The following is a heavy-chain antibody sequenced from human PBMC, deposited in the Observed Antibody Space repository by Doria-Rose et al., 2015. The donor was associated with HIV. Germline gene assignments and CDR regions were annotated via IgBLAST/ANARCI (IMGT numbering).Heavy chain of an antibody. D-gene: IGHD6-13*01. V-gene: IGHV2-26*01. Sequence: QVTLKESGPVLVKPTETLTLTCIVSGVSLSSPGMGVSWIRQPPGKALEWLANIFSGDERSYKTSLKSRLTISRGTSKSQVVLTMTDMDPVDTATYYCARIESSRWYHKYYFDFWGQGTLVIVSA. CDR3: ARIESSRWYHKYYFDF. CDR1: GVSLSSPGMG. CDR2: IFSGDER. J-gene: IGHJ4*02.